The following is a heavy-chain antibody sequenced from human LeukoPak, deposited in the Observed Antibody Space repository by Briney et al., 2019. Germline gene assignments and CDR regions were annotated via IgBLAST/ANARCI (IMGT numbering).Heavy chain of an antibody. Sequence: SETLSLTCTVAAGSISNHYWSWMRQSPGRGLEWIAYIFYTGSYNYNPSLKSRVYISVDTSKNQFSLNLTSVTAADTAVYYRARGRSSLDLWGQGTLVTVSS. D-gene: IGHD6-19*01. CDR3: ARGRSSLDL. J-gene: IGHJ5*02. V-gene: IGHV4-59*11. CDR2: IFYTGSY. CDR1: AGSISNHY.